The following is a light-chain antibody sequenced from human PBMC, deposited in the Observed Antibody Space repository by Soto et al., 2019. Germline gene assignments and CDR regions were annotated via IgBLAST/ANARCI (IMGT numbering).Light chain of an antibody. J-gene: IGLJ1*01. CDR1: SSDVGNYKY. CDR3: SSYTTTSSYV. CDR2: DVN. Sequence: QSALTQPASVSGSPGQSITISCTGTSSDVGNYKYVSWYQQHPGKAPKLMIYDVNNRPSGISDRFSGSKSGNTASLTISGLQAEDEADYYCSSYTTTSSYVFGTGTKLTVL. V-gene: IGLV2-14*01.